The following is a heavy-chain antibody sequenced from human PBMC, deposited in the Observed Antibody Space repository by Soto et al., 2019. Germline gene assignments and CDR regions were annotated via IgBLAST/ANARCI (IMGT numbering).Heavy chain of an antibody. V-gene: IGHV3-30*18. CDR1: GFTFSSYG. CDR3: AKPEWFGELLPYWYFDL. J-gene: IGHJ2*01. D-gene: IGHD3-10*01. Sequence: QVQLVESGGGVVQPGRSLRLSCAASGFTFSSYGMHWVRQAPGKGLEWVAVISYDGSNKYYADSVKGRFTISRDNSKNTLYLQMNSLRAEVTAVYYFAKPEWFGELLPYWYFDLWGRGTLVTVSS. CDR2: ISYDGSNK.